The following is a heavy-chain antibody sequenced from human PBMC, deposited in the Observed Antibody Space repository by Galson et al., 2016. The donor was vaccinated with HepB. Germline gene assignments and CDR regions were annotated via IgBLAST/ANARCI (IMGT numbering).Heavy chain of an antibody. V-gene: IGHV4-59*01. CDR3: ARDAGGPYDL. CDR1: GSSLSTSY. Sequence: SETLSLTCTVSGSSLSTSYWSWIRQPPGKGLEWIAYFYFSGSTNYNPSLKSRVTVSFDTSMNQFSLKLNSVTAADTAVYYCARDAGGPYDLWGRGTLVTVSS. D-gene: IGHD3-16*01. CDR2: FYFSGST. J-gene: IGHJ2*01.